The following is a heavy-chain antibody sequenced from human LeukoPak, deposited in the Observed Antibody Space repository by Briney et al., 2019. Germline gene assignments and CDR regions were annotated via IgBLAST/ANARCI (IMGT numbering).Heavy chain of an antibody. V-gene: IGHV3-30*18. Sequence: PGGSLRLSCAASGFTFSSYGMHWVRQAPGKGLEWVAVISYDGSNKYYADSVKGRFTISRDNSKNTLYLQMNSLRAEDTAVYYCAKVDCSGGSCYGSPYFDYWGQGTLVTVSS. D-gene: IGHD2-15*01. J-gene: IGHJ4*02. CDR2: ISYDGSNK. CDR3: AKVDCSGGSCYGSPYFDY. CDR1: GFTFSSYG.